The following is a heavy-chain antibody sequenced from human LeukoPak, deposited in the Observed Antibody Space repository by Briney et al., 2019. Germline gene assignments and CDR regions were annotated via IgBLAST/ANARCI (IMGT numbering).Heavy chain of an antibody. CDR1: GFTFIDAW. D-gene: IGHD5-24*01. CDR3: TTDVEMAYYYYYYMDV. Sequence: GGSLRLSCAASGFTFIDAWMSWVRQAPGKGLEWVGRIKSKTDGGTTDYAAPVKGRFTISRDDSKNTLYLQMNSLKTEDTAVYYCTTDVEMAYYYYYYMDVWGKGTTVTVSS. CDR2: IKSKTDGGTT. J-gene: IGHJ6*03. V-gene: IGHV3-15*01.